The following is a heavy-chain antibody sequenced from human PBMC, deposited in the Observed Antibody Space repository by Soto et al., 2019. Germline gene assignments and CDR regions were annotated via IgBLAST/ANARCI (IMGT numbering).Heavy chain of an antibody. J-gene: IGHJ5*02. CDR3: ARDTRYNWNRRFDP. V-gene: IGHV4-39*07. CDR2: IYYSGST. Sequence: SETLSLTCTVSGGSISSSSYYWGWIRQPPGKGLEWIGSIYYSGSTYYNPSLKSRVTISVDTSKNQFSLKLSSVTAADTAVYYCARDTRYNWNRRFDPWGQGTLVTVSS. CDR1: GGSISSSSYY. D-gene: IGHD1-20*01.